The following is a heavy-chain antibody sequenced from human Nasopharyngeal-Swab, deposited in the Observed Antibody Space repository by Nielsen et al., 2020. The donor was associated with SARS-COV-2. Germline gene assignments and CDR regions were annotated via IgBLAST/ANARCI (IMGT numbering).Heavy chain of an antibody. CDR2: ISGSGGST. D-gene: IGHD1-26*01. CDR1: GFTFSSYA. V-gene: IGHV3-23*01. CDR3: AKGSLWELLDY. J-gene: IGHJ4*02. Sequence: GGSLRLSCAASGFTFSSYAMSWVRQAPGKGLEWVSAISGSGGSTYYADSVKGRFTISRDNSKNMLHLQMNSLRAEDTAVYYCAKGSLWELLDYWGQGTLVTVSS.